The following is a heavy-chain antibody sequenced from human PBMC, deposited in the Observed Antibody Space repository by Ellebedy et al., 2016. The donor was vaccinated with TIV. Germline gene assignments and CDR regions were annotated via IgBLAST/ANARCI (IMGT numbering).Heavy chain of an antibody. CDR1: GFTFDTYV. CDR3: AKDGGIVGAKDAFDI. D-gene: IGHD1-26*01. CDR2: IGVTGIDT. J-gene: IGHJ3*02. Sequence: GESLKISXAASGFTFDTYVMTWVRQAPGKGLHWVATIGVTGIDTYYADSVKGRFTISRDNSKNTLFLQMNSLRVEDTAVYYCAKDGGIVGAKDAFDIWGQGTMVTVSS. V-gene: IGHV3-23*01.